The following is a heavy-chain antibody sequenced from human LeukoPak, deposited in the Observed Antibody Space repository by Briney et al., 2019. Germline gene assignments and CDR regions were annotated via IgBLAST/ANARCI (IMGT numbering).Heavy chain of an antibody. J-gene: IGHJ4*02. CDR3: ARARGDAYYLAHDY. Sequence: PGGSLRLSCAASGFTFSSYAMRWVRQAPGKGPECISGISGDSVYTYYADSVKGRFTISRDNSANTLFLQMNSLRAEDSAIYYCARARGDAYYLAHDYWGQGTLVTVSS. CDR1: GFTFSSYA. CDR2: ISGDSVYT. D-gene: IGHD5-24*01. V-gene: IGHV3-23*01.